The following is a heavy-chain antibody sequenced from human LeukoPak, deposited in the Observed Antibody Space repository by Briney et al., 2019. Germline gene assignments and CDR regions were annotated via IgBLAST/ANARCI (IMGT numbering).Heavy chain of an antibody. J-gene: IGHJ5*02. Sequence: GGSLRLSCAASGFTVSSNYMSWVRQAPGKGLEWVSVIYSGGSTYYADSVKGRFTISRDNSKNTLYLQMNSLRAEDTAVYYCARDRAYGDYASWGQGTLVTVSS. CDR1: GFTVSSNY. CDR3: ARDRAYGDYAS. CDR2: IYSGGST. D-gene: IGHD4-17*01. V-gene: IGHV3-53*01.